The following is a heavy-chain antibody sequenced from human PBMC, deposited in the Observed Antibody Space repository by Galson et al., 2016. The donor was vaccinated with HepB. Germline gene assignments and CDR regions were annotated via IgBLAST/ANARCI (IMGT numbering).Heavy chain of an antibody. CDR2: SRNRANSYTT. J-gene: IGHJ3*01. D-gene: IGHD4-17*01. Sequence: SLRLSCAASGLTFSDHYLHWVRQAPGKGLEWVGRSRNRANSYTTEYAASVEGGFTISRDNSRNSLYLQMNNLKSEDTAVYYCASYYGDYSSSAFDLWGQGTMVTVSS. V-gene: IGHV3-72*01. CDR1: GLTFSDHY. CDR3: ASYYGDYSSSAFDL.